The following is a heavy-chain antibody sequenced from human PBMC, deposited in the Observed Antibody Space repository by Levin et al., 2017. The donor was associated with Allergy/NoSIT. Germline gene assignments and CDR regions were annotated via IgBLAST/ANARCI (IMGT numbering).Heavy chain of an antibody. V-gene: IGHV4-61*01. Sequence: SETLSLTCTVSGASVSSGSYYWSWIRQPPGKGLEWIGYIYYSGSTNYNPSLKSRVTISADTSKNQFTLKPRSVTAADTAVYYCARGRYNDYWGQGTLVTVSS. J-gene: IGHJ4*02. CDR3: ARGRYNDY. CDR2: IYYSGST. D-gene: IGHD1-1*01. CDR1: GASVSSGSYY.